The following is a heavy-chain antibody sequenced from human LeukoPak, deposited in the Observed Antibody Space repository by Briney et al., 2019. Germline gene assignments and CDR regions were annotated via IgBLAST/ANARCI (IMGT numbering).Heavy chain of an antibody. CDR1: GGSVSSGSYY. Sequence: SETLSLTCTVSGGSVSSGSYYWSWIRQPPGKGLEWIGYIYYSGSTNYNPSLKSRVTISVDTSKNQFSLKLSPVTAADTAVYYCARGYYDYVWGSYRPSPVDYWGQGTLVTVSS. V-gene: IGHV4-61*01. D-gene: IGHD3-16*02. CDR2: IYYSGST. J-gene: IGHJ4*02. CDR3: ARGYYDYVWGSYRPSPVDY.